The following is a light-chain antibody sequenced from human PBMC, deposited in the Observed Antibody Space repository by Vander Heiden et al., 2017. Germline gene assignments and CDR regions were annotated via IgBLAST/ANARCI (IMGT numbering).Light chain of an antibody. CDR1: SSNIGNNY. J-gene: IGLJ2*01. V-gene: IGLV1-51*02. CDR2: ENN. Sequence: QSVLTQPPSVSAAPGQKVTISCSGSSSNIGNNYVSWYQQLPGTAPKLLIYENNKRPSGIPDRFSGSKSGTSATLGITGFQTGDEADYYCGTWDSSLSAGVFGGGTKLTVL. CDR3: GTWDSSLSAGV.